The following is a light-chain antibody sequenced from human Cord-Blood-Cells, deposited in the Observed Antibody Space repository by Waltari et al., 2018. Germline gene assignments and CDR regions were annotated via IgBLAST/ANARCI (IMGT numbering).Light chain of an antibody. Sequence: DIQMTQSPSTLSASVGDRVTITCRPSQSISSWLAWYQQKPGKAPKLLIYKASSLESGVPSRFSGGGSGTEFTLTISSLQPDDFATYYCQQYNSYSAFGQGTKVEIK. J-gene: IGKJ1*01. CDR2: KAS. CDR3: QQYNSYSA. V-gene: IGKV1-5*03. CDR1: QSISSW.